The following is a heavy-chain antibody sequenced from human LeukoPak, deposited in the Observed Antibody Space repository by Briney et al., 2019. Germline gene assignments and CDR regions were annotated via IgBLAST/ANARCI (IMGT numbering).Heavy chain of an antibody. CDR2: INPNSGGT. V-gene: IGHV1-2*02. CDR3: ARVRYCSSTSCYKSRDTLDY. CDR1: GGTFSSYA. D-gene: IGHD2-2*02. Sequence: GASVKVSCKASGGTFSSYAIIWVRQAPGQGLEWMGWINPNSGGTNYAQKFQGRVTMTRDTSISTAYMELSRLRSDDTAVYYCARVRYCSSTSCYKSRDTLDYWGQGTLVTVSS. J-gene: IGHJ4*02.